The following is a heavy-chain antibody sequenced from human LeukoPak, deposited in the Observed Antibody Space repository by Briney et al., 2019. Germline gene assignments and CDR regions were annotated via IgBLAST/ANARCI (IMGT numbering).Heavy chain of an antibody. CDR2: ISYDGSNK. D-gene: IGHD3-10*01. V-gene: IGHV3-30*18. Sequence: SGGSLRLSCAASGFTFSSYGMHWVRQAPGKGLEWVAVISYDGSNKYYANSVKGRFTISRDNSKNTLYLQMNSLRAEDTAVYYCAKVAYYYGSGSYYNYFDYWGQGTLVTVSS. CDR1: GFTFSSYG. J-gene: IGHJ4*02. CDR3: AKVAYYYGSGSYYNYFDY.